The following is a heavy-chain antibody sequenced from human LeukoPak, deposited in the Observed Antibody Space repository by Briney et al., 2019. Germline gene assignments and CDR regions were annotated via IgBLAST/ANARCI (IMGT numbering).Heavy chain of an antibody. J-gene: IGHJ6*03. V-gene: IGHV3-74*01. CDR1: GFTFSSYW. D-gene: IGHD3-10*01. Sequence: PGGPLRLSCGASGFTFSSYWMHWVRQAPGKGLVWVSRINNDGSSTSYADSVQGRFTISRDNAKNTLYLQMNSLRAEDTALYYCARVARGDYYYYYMDVWGKGTTVTVSS. CDR2: INNDGSST. CDR3: ARVARGDYYYYYMDV.